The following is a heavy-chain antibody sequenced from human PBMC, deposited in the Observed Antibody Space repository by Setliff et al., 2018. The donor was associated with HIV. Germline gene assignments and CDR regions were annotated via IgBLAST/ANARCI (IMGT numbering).Heavy chain of an antibody. D-gene: IGHD5-18*01. CDR3: AREGKTALVTKYFDY. Sequence: SETLSLTCTVSSGSISSGTYYWSWIRQYPGKGLEWIGYIDYSGSAFYNPSLKGRITISRDTSKNQFSLKMNSVTAADTAVYYCAREGKTALVTKYFDYWGHGKLVTVSS. J-gene: IGHJ4*01. V-gene: IGHV4-31*03. CDR2: IDYSGSA. CDR1: SGSISSGTYY.